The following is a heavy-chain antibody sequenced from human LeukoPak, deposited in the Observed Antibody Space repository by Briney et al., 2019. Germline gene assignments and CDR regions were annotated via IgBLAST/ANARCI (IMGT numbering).Heavy chain of an antibody. CDR1: GFTFSSHG. CDR3: AKSSGGFGELNLVRYHYMDV. V-gene: IGHV3-30*02. J-gene: IGHJ6*03. CDR2: IRYDGSNK. D-gene: IGHD3-10*01. Sequence: GGTLRLSCAASGFTFSSHGMHWVRQAPGKGLEWVAFIRYDGSNKKYADSVKGRFTISRDNSKNTLYLQMNGLRAEDTAVYYCAKSSGGFGELNLVRYHYMDVWGKGTTVTISS.